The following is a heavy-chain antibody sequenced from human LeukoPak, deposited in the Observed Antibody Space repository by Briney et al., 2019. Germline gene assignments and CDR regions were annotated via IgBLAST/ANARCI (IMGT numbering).Heavy chain of an antibody. CDR1: GFTFSSYG. D-gene: IGHD3-22*01. CDR3: AKATNDPSGYHIDY. Sequence: GGTLRLSCAASGFTFSSYGMHWVRQAPGKGLDGVAFIRYDGSSKYYADSVKGRFTISRDNSKNTLYLQMNRLRTEDTAVYYCAKATNDPSGYHIDYWGQGTLVTVSS. V-gene: IGHV3-30*02. J-gene: IGHJ4*02. CDR2: IRYDGSSK.